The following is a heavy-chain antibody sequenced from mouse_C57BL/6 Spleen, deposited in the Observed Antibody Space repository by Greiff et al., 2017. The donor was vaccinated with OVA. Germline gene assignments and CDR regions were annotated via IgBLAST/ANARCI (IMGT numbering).Heavy chain of an antibody. CDR1: GYAFTNYL. V-gene: IGHV1-54*01. J-gene: IGHJ4*01. D-gene: IGHD3-1*01. CDR2: INPGSGGT. Sequence: QVQLQQSGAELVRPGTSVKVSCKASGYAFTNYLIEWVKQRPGQGLEWIGVINPGSGGTNYNEKFKGKATLTADKSSSTAYMQLSSLTSEDSAVYFCARGLRGYYAMDYWGQGTSVTVSS. CDR3: ARGLRGYYAMDY.